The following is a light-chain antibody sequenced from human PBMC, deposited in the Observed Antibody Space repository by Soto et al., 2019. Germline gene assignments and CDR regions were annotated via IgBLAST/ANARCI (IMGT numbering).Light chain of an antibody. CDR3: QQYGSSGT. Sequence: ELVVTQSPGTLSLSPGERATLSCRASQSVSNNYLAWYQQKPGQAPRLLIYGASNRATGIPDRFSGSGSGTVFTLTISRLEPEDFAVYYCQQYGSSGTFGQGTKVEIK. J-gene: IGKJ1*01. CDR1: QSVSNNY. V-gene: IGKV3-20*01. CDR2: GAS.